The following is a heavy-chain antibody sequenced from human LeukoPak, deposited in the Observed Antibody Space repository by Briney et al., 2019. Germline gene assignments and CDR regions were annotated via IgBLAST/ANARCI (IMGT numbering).Heavy chain of an antibody. CDR3: ARLVVITTFDWSDP. Sequence: ASETLSLTCTVSGGSISSYYWSWIRQPAGKGLEWIGRIYTSGSTNYNPSLKSRVTMSVDTSKNQFSLKLTSVTAADTAVYYCARLVVITTFDWSDPWGQGTLVTVSS. D-gene: IGHD3-22*01. J-gene: IGHJ5*02. CDR1: GGSISSYY. CDR2: IYTSGST. V-gene: IGHV4-4*07.